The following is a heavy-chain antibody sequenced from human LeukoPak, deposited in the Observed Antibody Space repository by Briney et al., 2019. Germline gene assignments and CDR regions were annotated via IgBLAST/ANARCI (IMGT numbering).Heavy chain of an antibody. V-gene: IGHV3-30*02. J-gene: IGHJ4*02. CDR3: ARDGITMVRGVTVFDC. CDR1: GFTFSSYG. D-gene: IGHD3-10*01. Sequence: GGSLRLSCAASGFTFSSYGMHWVRQAPGKGLEWVAFIRYDGSNKYYADSVKGRFTISRDNSKNTLYLQMNSLRAEDTAVYYCARDGITMVRGVTVFDCWGQGTLVTVSS. CDR2: IRYDGSNK.